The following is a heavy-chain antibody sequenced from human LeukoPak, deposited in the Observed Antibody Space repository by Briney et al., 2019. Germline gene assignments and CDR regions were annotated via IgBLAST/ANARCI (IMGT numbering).Heavy chain of an antibody. V-gene: IGHV3-48*01. CDR1: GSTFSSHS. J-gene: IGHJ4*02. D-gene: IGHD3-22*01. Sequence: GGSLRLSCAATGSTFSSHSMNWVRQAPGKGLEWVSYISSSSSTIYYADSVKGRFTISRDNAKNSLYLQMNSLRAEDTAVYYCARGAYYYEDWGQGTLVTVSS. CDR3: ARGAYYYED. CDR2: ISSSSSTI.